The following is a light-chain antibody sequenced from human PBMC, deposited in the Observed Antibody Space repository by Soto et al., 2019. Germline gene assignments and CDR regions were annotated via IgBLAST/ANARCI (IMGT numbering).Light chain of an antibody. CDR3: QQYGSSPPFT. Sequence: EMVLTQSPGTLSLSPGERATLSCRASQSVSSNFLAWYQQKPGRAPRLLIYGASTRATDIPDRFSGSGSGTDFTLTISRLESEDFAVYYCQQYGSSPPFTFGPGTKVDI. J-gene: IGKJ3*01. V-gene: IGKV3-20*01. CDR1: QSVSSNF. CDR2: GAS.